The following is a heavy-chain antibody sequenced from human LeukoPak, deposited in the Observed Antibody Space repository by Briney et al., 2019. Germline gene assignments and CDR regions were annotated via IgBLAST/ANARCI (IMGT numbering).Heavy chain of an antibody. V-gene: IGHV3-23*01. J-gene: IGHJ4*02. CDR1: GFTFSSYA. CDR2: ISGSGGST. CDR3: AKGVADYDFWSGYYPPYYFDY. D-gene: IGHD3-3*01. Sequence: PGGSLRLSCAASGFTFSSYAMSWVRQAPGKGLEWVSAISGSGGSTYYADSVKGRFTISRDNSKNTLYLQMNSLRAEDTAVYYCAKGVADYDFWSGYYPPYYFDYWGQGTLVTVSS.